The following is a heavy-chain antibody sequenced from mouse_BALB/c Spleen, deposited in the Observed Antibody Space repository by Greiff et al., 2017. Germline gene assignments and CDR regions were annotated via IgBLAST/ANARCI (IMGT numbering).Heavy chain of an antibody. V-gene: IGHV5-6-5*01. CDR1: GFTFSSYA. J-gene: IGHJ2*01. D-gene: IGHD1-1*01. CDR3: AREAYYYGSSPFDY. Sequence: EVHLVESGGGLVKPGGSLKLSCAASGFTFSSYAMSWVRQTPEKRLEWVASISSGGSTYYPDSVKGRFTISRDNARNILYLQMSSLRSEDTAMYYCAREAYYYGSSPFDYWGQGTTLTVSS. CDR2: ISSGGST.